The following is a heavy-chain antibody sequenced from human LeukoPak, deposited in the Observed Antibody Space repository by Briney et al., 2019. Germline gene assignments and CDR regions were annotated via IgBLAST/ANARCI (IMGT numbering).Heavy chain of an antibody. V-gene: IGHV3-30*02. CDR3: AKDRVWFGELSNFDY. J-gene: IGHJ4*02. D-gene: IGHD3-10*01. CDR2: IRYDGSNK. CDR1: GFTFCSYG. Sequence: GGSLRLSCAASGFTFCSYGMHWLRQAPGKGLEWVAFIRYDGSNKYYADSVKGRFTISRDNSKNTLYLQMNSLRAQDTAVYYCAKDRVWFGELSNFDYWGQGTLVTVSS.